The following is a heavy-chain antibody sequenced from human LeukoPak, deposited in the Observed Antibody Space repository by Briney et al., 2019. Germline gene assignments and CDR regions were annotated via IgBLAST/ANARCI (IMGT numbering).Heavy chain of an antibody. D-gene: IGHD3-9*01. J-gene: IGHJ6*02. Sequence: HRASVKVSCKTSGYTFSSYDINWVRQATGQGLEWMGWMNPNSGNTVYAQKFQGRVTMTRNTSISTAYMELSSLRSEDTAVYYCARASHYDILTGFDKRYYYYGMDVWGQGTTVTVSS. CDR1: GYTFSSYD. CDR3: ARASHYDILTGFDKRYYYYGMDV. V-gene: IGHV1-8*01. CDR2: MNPNSGNT.